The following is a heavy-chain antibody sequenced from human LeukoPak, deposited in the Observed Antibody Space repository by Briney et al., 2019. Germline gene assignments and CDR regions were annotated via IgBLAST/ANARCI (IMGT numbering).Heavy chain of an antibody. CDR3: ARGLLRVRGVIMVY. Sequence: ASVKVSCKASGYTFTSYDINWVRQATGQRLEWMGWMNPNSGNTGYAQKFQGRVTMTRNTSISTAYMELSSLRSEDTAVYYCARGLLRVRGVIMVYWGQGTLVTVSS. J-gene: IGHJ4*02. CDR1: GYTFTSYD. V-gene: IGHV1-8*01. CDR2: MNPNSGNT. D-gene: IGHD3-10*01.